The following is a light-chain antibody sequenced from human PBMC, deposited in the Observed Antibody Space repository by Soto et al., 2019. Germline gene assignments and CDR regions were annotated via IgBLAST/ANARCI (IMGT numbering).Light chain of an antibody. Sequence: QSVLTQPPSASGSPGQSVTISCTGTSNEVGGYNYVSWYQQHPGKSPNVMIYEVTKRPSGVPDRFSGSKSGNTASLTVSVLQAEDEADYYCISYAGSSNLWVFGTGTKVTVL. J-gene: IGLJ1*01. V-gene: IGLV2-8*01. CDR3: ISYAGSSNLWV. CDR2: EVT. CDR1: SNEVGGYNY.